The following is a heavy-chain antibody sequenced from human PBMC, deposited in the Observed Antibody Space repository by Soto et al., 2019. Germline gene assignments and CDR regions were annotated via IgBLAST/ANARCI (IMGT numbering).Heavy chain of an antibody. V-gene: IGHV4-39*02. J-gene: IGHJ5*02. Sequence: SETLSLTCSVSGGSINNSTSFWGWLRQSPGKGLEWIATINYRWPAEYNPSLKSRVTISVDRSRNVLSLQMNYVTAPDTAAYYCANYFMSRPWFDTWGQGTLVTVSS. D-gene: IGHD6-6*01. CDR2: INYRWPA. CDR1: GGSINNSTSF. CDR3: ANYFMSRPWFDT.